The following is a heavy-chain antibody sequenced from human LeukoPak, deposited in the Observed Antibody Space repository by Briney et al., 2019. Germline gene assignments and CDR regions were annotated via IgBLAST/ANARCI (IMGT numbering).Heavy chain of an antibody. Sequence: PSETLSLTCAVYGGSFSGYYWSWIRQPPGKGLEWIGEINHSGSTNYNPSLKSRVTISVDTSKNQFSLKLSSVTAADTAVYYCARGSIVVVPAAVHYYFDYWGQGTLVTVSP. CDR3: ARGSIVVVPAAVHYYFDY. D-gene: IGHD2-2*01. V-gene: IGHV4-34*01. J-gene: IGHJ4*02. CDR1: GGSFSGYY. CDR2: INHSGST.